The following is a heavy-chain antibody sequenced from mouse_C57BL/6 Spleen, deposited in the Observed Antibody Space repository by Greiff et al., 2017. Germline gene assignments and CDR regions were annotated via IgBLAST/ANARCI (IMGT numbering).Heavy chain of an antibody. J-gene: IGHJ4*01. V-gene: IGHV1-18*01. Sequence: VQLQQSGPELVKPGASVKIPCKASGYTFTDYNMAWVNQSHGKSLEWIGDINPNNGGTIYNQKFKGKATLTVDKSSSTAYMELRSLTSEDTAVYYCARYDYDPFYYSMDYWGQGTSVTVSS. CDR3: ARYDYDPFYYSMDY. CDR2: INPNNGGT. CDR1: GYTFTDYN. D-gene: IGHD2-4*01.